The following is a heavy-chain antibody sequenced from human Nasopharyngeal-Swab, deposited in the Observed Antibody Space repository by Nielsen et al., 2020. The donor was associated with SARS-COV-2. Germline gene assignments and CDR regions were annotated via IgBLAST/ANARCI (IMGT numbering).Heavy chain of an antibody. CDR1: GFTFSDYY. CDR3: ARSKDWYFDL. D-gene: IGHD5/OR15-5a*01. Sequence: GESLKISCAASGFTFSDYYMSWIRQAPGKGLEWVSYISSSGSTIYYADSVKGRFTISRDNAKNSLYLQMNSLRAEDTAVYYCARSKDWYFDLWGRGTLVTVSS. J-gene: IGHJ2*01. V-gene: IGHV3-11*04. CDR2: ISSSGSTI.